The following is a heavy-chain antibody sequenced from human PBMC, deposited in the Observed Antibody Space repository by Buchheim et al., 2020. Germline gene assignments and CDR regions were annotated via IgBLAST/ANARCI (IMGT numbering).Heavy chain of an antibody. CDR1: GFTVSSNY. J-gene: IGHJ4*02. CDR3: ARDYGDYVSAFDY. D-gene: IGHD4-17*01. Sequence: QVQLVESGGGLVQPGGSLRLSCAASGFTVSSNYMSWVRQAPGKGLEWVAVIWYDGSNKYYADSVKGRFTISRDNSKNTLYLQMNSLRAEDTAVYYCARDYGDYVSAFDYWGQGTL. CDR2: IWYDGSNK. V-gene: IGHV3-33*08.